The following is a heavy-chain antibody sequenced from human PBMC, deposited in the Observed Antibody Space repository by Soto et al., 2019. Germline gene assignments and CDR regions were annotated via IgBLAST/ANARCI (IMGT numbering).Heavy chain of an antibody. Sequence: GGSLRLSCAASGLTFSSYAMHWVRQAPGKGLEWVAVISYDGSNKYYADSVKGRFTISRDNSKNTLYLQMNSLRAEDTAVYYCARGPSSLTRFDYWGQGTLVTVSS. J-gene: IGHJ4*02. V-gene: IGHV3-30-3*01. CDR3: ARGPSSLTRFDY. CDR2: ISYDGSNK. D-gene: IGHD2-2*01. CDR1: GLTFSSYA.